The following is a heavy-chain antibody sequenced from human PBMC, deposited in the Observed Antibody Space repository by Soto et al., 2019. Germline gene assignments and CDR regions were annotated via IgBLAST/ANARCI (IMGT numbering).Heavy chain of an antibody. CDR1: GFLFSRFG. CDR2: IVNHGGRK. J-gene: IGHJ1*01. Sequence: QVQLVESGGGVVQPGTSLRLSCAASGFLFSRFGMHWVRQAPGKGLEWVAVIVNHGGRKDYADSARGGFTISRDNSRKTLFVEKSCLIDEDTARYYCARDDEYDDNGLEYLGKGTLVTVSS. CDR3: ARDDEYDDNGLEY. D-gene: IGHD1-1*01. V-gene: IGHV3-33*02.